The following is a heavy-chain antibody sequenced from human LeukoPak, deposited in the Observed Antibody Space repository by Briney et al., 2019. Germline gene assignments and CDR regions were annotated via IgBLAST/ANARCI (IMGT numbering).Heavy chain of an antibody. CDR3: ARDTAYGDRYYFDY. J-gene: IGHJ4*02. CDR2: ISSSSGTI. Sequence: GGSLRLSCAASGFTFISYTMNWVRQAPGKGLEWVSCISSSSGTIYYADSVKGRFTISRDNSKNSLYLQMNSLRVEDTAVYYCARDTAYGDRYYFDYWGQGTLVTVSS. CDR1: GFTFISYT. V-gene: IGHV3-48*04. D-gene: IGHD4-17*01.